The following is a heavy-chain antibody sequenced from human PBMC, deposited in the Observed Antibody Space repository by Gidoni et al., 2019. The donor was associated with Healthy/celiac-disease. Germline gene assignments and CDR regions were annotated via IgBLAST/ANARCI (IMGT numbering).Heavy chain of an antibody. D-gene: IGHD1-26*01. Sequence: PASGFTFSSYWMSWVRQDPGKGLEWVANIKQDGSEKYYVDSVKGRFTISRDNAKNSLYLQMNSLRAEDTAVYYCARGTSGSYFGWFDPWGQGTLVTVSS. CDR2: IKQDGSEK. CDR1: GFTFSSYW. CDR3: ARGTSGSYFGWFDP. V-gene: IGHV3-7*01. J-gene: IGHJ5*02.